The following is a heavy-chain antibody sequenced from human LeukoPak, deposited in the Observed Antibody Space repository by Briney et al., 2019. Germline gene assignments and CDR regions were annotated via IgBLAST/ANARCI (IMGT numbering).Heavy chain of an antibody. Sequence: GGSLRLSCAASGFTVSSNYMNWVRQAPGKGLEWVSYISSSSSTIYYADSVKGRFTISRDNAKNSLYLQMNSLRAEDTAVYYCARDMRWFGEFKRGLDVWGKGTTVTVSS. CDR2: ISSSSSTI. CDR1: GFTVSSNY. CDR3: ARDMRWFGEFKRGLDV. J-gene: IGHJ6*04. D-gene: IGHD3-10*01. V-gene: IGHV3-48*01.